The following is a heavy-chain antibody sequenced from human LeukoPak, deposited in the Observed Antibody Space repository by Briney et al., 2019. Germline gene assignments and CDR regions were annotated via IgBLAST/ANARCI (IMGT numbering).Heavy chain of an antibody. CDR2: ISAYNGNT. CDR1: GYTFTSYG. CDR3: ARASRDDYVWGSYRFADY. D-gene: IGHD3-16*02. V-gene: IGHV1-18*01. Sequence: GASVKVSCKASGYTFTSYGISWVRQAPGQGLEWMGWISAYNGNTNYAQKLQGRVTMTTDTSTSTAYMELRSLRSDDTAVYYCARASRDDYVWGSYRFADYWGQGTLVTVSS. J-gene: IGHJ4*02.